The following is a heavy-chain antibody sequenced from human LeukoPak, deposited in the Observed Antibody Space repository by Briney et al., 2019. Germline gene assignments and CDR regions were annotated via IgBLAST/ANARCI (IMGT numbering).Heavy chain of an antibody. J-gene: IGHJ6*02. V-gene: IGHV3-74*01. Sequence: GGSLRLSCAASGFTFSSNWMHWVRQAPGKGLVWVSRINSDGSSTSYADSVKGRFTISRDNAKNTLYLQMNSLRAEDAAVYYCARVGSSTSCYGSCYYYYGMDVWGQGTTVTVSS. D-gene: IGHD2-2*01. CDR2: INSDGSST. CDR1: GFTFSSNW. CDR3: ARVGSSTSCYGSCYYYYGMDV.